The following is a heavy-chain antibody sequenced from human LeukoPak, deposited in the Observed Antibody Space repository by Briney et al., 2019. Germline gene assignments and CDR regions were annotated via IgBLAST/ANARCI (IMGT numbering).Heavy chain of an antibody. J-gene: IGHJ6*02. CDR1: GFTFSSYA. D-gene: IGHD3-10*01. CDR2: ISYDGSNK. CDR3: ARTRITMVRGVIIDLNLTPDYYYYGMDV. Sequence: GGSLRLSCAASGFTFSSYAMHWVRQAPGKGLEWVAVISYDGSNKYYADSVKGRFTISRDNSKNTLYLQMNSLRAEDTAVYYCARTRITMVRGVIIDLNLTPDYYYYGMDVWGQGTTVTVSS. V-gene: IGHV3-30-3*01.